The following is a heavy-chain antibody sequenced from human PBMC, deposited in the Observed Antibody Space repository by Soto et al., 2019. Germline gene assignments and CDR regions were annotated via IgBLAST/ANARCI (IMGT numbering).Heavy chain of an antibody. D-gene: IGHD2-15*01. CDR1: GGSFSGYY. CDR3: ARGGIPHWSSGGSCYRV. J-gene: IGHJ4*02. CDR2: INHSGST. V-gene: IGHV4-34*01. Sequence: SETLSLTCAVYGGSFSGYYWSWIRQPPGKGLEWIGEINHSGSTNYNPSLKSRVTISVDTSKNQFSLKLSSVTAADTAVYYCARGGIPHWSSGGSCYRVWGQGTLVTVSS.